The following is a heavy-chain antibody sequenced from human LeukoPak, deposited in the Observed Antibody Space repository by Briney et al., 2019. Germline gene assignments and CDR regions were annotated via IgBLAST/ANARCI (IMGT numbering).Heavy chain of an antibody. CDR3: ARCSDSDCYDY. CDR1: GFTFSNYA. D-gene: IGHD3-22*01. Sequence: GGSLRLSCAASGFTFSNYAMHWVRQAPGKGLEWVAVIWYDGSNKYYADSVKGRFTISRDNSKNTLYLQMNSLRAEDTAVYYCARCSDSDCYDYWGQGTLVTVSS. CDR2: IWYDGSNK. J-gene: IGHJ4*02. V-gene: IGHV3-33*01.